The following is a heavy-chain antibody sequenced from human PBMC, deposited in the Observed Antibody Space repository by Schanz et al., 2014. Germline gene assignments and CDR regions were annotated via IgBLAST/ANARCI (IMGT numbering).Heavy chain of an antibody. CDR3: ARDRRNADLDY. D-gene: IGHD1-1*01. Sequence: EVQLLESGGGLVQPGGSLRLSCAASGFNFNNFAMTWVRQAPGKGLEWVSYVSRSTPDIYYADSVKGRFTISRDNAKNSLYLEMNSLRAEDTALYYFARDRRNADLDYWGQGTLVTVSS. CDR2: VSRSTPDI. J-gene: IGHJ4*02. V-gene: IGHV3-48*01. CDR1: GFNFNNFA.